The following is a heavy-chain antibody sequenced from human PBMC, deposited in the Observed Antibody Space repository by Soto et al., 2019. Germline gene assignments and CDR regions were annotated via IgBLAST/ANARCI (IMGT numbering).Heavy chain of an antibody. CDR3: ARGGYCSGGSCPPRYYYGMDV. Sequence: GSLRLSCAASGFTVSSNYMSWVRQAPGKGLEWVSVIYSGGSTYYADSVKGRFTISRDNSKNTLYLQMNSLRAEDTAVYYCARGGYCSGGSCPPRYYYGMDVWGQGTTVTVSS. J-gene: IGHJ6*02. D-gene: IGHD2-15*01. V-gene: IGHV3-53*01. CDR1: GFTVSSNY. CDR2: IYSGGST.